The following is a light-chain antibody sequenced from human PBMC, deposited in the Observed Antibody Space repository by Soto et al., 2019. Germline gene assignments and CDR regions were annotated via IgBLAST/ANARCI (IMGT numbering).Light chain of an antibody. CDR2: EVN. V-gene: IGLV2-8*01. CDR3: SSYTSSSTLYV. CDR1: SSDVGGYNY. Sequence: LTQPPSASGSPGQSVTISCTGTSSDVGGYNYVSWYQQHPGKAPKLVIFEVNKRPSGVPDRFSGSKSANTASLTVSGLQAEDEADYYCSSYTSSSTLYVFGTGTKVTVL. J-gene: IGLJ1*01.